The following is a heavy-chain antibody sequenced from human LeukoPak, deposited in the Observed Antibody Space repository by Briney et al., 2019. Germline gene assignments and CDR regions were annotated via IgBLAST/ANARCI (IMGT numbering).Heavy chain of an antibody. V-gene: IGHV4-4*07. CDR1: GGPMYSYY. Sequence: SETLSLTCSVSGGPMYSYYWSWIRQTAGKGLEWIGRFYVGVGPNYNPSLTSRVTMSVDTAKNQFVLKLSAVTAADTAVYYCARMRPYDSTGYSPGHYMDVWGKGTTVTVYS. CDR2: FYVGVGP. D-gene: IGHD3-22*01. CDR3: ARMRPYDSTGYSPGHYMDV. J-gene: IGHJ6*03.